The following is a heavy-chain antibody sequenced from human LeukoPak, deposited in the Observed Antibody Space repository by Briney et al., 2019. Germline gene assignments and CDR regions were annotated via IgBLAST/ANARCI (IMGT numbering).Heavy chain of an antibody. CDR3: ARGSEYGDNWFDP. D-gene: IGHD4-17*01. V-gene: IGHV4-34*01. CDR2: INHSGST. J-gene: IGHJ5*02. CDR1: GGSFSGYY. Sequence: SETLSLTCAVYGGSFSGYYWSWIRQPPGKGLEWIGEINHSGSTNYNPSLKSRVTISVDTSKNQFSLKLSPVTAADTAVYYCARGSEYGDNWFDPWGQGTLVTVSS.